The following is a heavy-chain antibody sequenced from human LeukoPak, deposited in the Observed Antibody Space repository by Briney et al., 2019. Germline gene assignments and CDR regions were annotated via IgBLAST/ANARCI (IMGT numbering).Heavy chain of an antibody. CDR3: ARDRSIFGVVTDYYYYYYMDV. V-gene: IGHV4-4*07. J-gene: IGHJ6*03. D-gene: IGHD3-3*01. CDR1: GGPISSYY. Sequence: SETLSLTCTVSGGPISSYYWSWIRQPAGKGLEWIGRIYTSGSTNYNPSLKSRVTMSVDTSKNQFSLKLSSVTAADTAVYYCARDRSIFGVVTDYYYYYYMDVWGKGTTVTVSS. CDR2: IYTSGST.